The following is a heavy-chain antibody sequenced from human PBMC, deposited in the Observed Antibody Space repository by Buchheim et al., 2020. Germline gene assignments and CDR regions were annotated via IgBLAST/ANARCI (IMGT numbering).Heavy chain of an antibody. D-gene: IGHD1-26*01. J-gene: IGHJ4*02. CDR1: GFIFSSYW. CDR3: ARGRGVGTIDY. CDR2: INSDGSST. V-gene: IGHV3-74*01. Sequence: EVHLVESGGGLVQPGGSLRLSCAASGFIFSSYWMNWVRQAPGKGLVWISRINSDGSSTTYADSGKGRLNIPRDSAENTLYLQMNSLRADDTAVYYCARGRGVGTIDYWGQGTL.